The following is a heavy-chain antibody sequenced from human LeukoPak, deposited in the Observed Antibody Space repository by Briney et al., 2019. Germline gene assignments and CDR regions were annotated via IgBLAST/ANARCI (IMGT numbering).Heavy chain of an antibody. CDR2: IYYSGST. D-gene: IGHD2-8*01. Sequence: SETLSPTCTVSGGSVSSGSYCWSWIRQPPGKGLEWIGYIYYSGSTNYNPSLKSRVTVSIHTSKNQFSLKLSSVTAADTAVYYCASEACKTRGPNDKASFDIWGQGTMVTVSS. CDR3: ASEACKTRGPNDKASFDI. CDR1: GGSVSSGSYC. V-gene: IGHV4-61*01. J-gene: IGHJ3*02.